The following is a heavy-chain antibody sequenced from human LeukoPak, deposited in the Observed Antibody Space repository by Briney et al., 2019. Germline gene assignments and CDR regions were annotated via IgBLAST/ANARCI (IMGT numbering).Heavy chain of an antibody. V-gene: IGHV4-39*07. Sequence: PSGTLSLTCTVSGGSISSSSYYWGWIRQPPGKGLEWIGSIYYSGSTYYNPSLKSRVTISVDTSKNQFSLKLSSVTAADTAVYYCARIGWYSGYEGDYWGQGTLVTVSS. CDR1: GGSISSSSYY. CDR3: ARIGWYSGYEGDY. CDR2: IYYSGST. D-gene: IGHD5-12*01. J-gene: IGHJ4*02.